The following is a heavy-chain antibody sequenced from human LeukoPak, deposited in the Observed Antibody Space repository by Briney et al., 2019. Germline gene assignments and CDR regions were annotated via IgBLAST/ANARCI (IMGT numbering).Heavy chain of an antibody. J-gene: IGHJ4*02. Sequence: GGSLRLSCAASGFTVSSNYMSWVRQAPGKGLEWVSVIYSGGSTYYADSVKGRFTISRDSSKNTLYLQMNSLRAEDTAVYYCARGGVVQYSNFDYWGQGPLVTISS. CDR1: GFTVSSNY. CDR2: IYSGGST. D-gene: IGHD2-15*01. V-gene: IGHV3-53*01. CDR3: ARGGVVQYSNFDY.